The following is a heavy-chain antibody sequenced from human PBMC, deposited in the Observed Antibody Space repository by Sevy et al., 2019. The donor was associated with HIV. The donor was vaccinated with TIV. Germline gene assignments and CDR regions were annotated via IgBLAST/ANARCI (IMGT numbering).Heavy chain of an antibody. CDR2: IYPGDSDT. V-gene: IGHV5-51*01. D-gene: IGHD3-16*01. Sequence: GESLKISCKGSGYSFTDYWIGWVRQKPGKGLEWMGIIYPGDSDTIYSPSFQGQVTISVDKSISTAYLQWSSLKTSDIAIFYCARGARGTLPSYYYYTLNIWGQGTTVTVSS. CDR1: GYSFTDYW. J-gene: IGHJ6*02. CDR3: ARGARGTLPSYYYYTLNI.